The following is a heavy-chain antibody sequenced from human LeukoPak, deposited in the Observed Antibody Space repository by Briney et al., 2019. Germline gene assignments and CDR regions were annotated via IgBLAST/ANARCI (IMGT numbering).Heavy chain of an antibody. Sequence: PSETLSLTCTVSGGSISSYYWSWIRQPPGKGLEWIGYIYYSGSTNYNPSLKSRVTISVDTSKNQFSLKLSSVTAADTAVYYCARVGTAMVIGAFGIWGQGTMVTVSS. CDR2: IYYSGST. V-gene: IGHV4-59*01. J-gene: IGHJ3*02. CDR1: GGSISSYY. D-gene: IGHD5-18*01. CDR3: ARVGTAMVIGAFGI.